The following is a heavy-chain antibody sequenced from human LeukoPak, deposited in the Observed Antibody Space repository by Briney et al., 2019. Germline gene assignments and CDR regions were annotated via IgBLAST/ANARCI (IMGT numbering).Heavy chain of an antibody. CDR3: ARSRMTTVTPDFY. CDR1: GFTFSDYY. CDR2: ISSSSSHT. D-gene: IGHD4-17*01. Sequence: PGGSLRLSCAASGFTFSDYYMSWIRQAPGKGLEWVSYISSSSSHTNYADSVKGRFTISRDNAKMSLYLQMNSLRAEDTAVYYCARSRMTTVTPDFYWGQGTLVTVSS. J-gene: IGHJ4*02. V-gene: IGHV3-11*03.